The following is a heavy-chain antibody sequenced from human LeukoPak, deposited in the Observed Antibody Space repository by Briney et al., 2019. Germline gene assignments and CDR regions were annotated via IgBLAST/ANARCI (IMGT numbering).Heavy chain of an antibody. J-gene: IGHJ4*02. CDR1: GFTFSSYA. Sequence: GGSLRLSCAASGFTFSSYAMSWVRQAPGKGLEWVSAISGSGGSTYYADSVKGRFTISRDNSKNTLYLRMNSLRAEDTAVYYCATPPDTAMVTVRDYWGQGTLVTVSS. CDR2: ISGSGGST. D-gene: IGHD5-18*01. V-gene: IGHV3-23*01. CDR3: ATPPDTAMVTVRDY.